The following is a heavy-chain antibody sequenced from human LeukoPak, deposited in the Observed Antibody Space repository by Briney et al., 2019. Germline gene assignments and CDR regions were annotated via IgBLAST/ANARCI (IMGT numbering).Heavy chain of an antibody. V-gene: IGHV3-23*01. J-gene: IGHJ4*02. CDR2: ISGSGGST. CDR1: GFTFSSHA. Sequence: PGGSLRLSCAASGFTFSSHAMSWVRQAPGKGLESVSAISGSGGSTYYADSVKGRFTISRDNSKNTLYLQMSSLRAEDTAVYYCAKDLGFTYYYGSGSYYNRPFDYWGQGTLVTVSS. CDR3: AKDLGFTYYYGSGSYYNRPFDY. D-gene: IGHD3-10*01.